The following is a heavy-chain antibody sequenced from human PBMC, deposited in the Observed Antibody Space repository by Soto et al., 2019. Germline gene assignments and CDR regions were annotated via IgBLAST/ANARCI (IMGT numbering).Heavy chain of an antibody. CDR3: ARGSGSSGWYQAFDI. D-gene: IGHD6-19*01. J-gene: IGHJ3*02. V-gene: IGHV1-46*03. CDR2: INPSGGST. CDR1: GYTFTSYY. Sequence: ASVKVSCKASGYTFTSYYMHWVRQAPGQGLEWMGVINPSGGSTSYAQKFQGRVTMTRDTSTSTVYMELSSLRSEDTAVYYCARGSGSSGWYQAFDIWGQGTMVTVSS.